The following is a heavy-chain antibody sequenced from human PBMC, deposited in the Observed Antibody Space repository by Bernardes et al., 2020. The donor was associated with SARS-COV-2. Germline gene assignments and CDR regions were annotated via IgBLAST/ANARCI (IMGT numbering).Heavy chain of an antibody. V-gene: IGHV3-23*01. Sequence: GSLSRSGAVSGIMFSSYAMSWVRQAPGKGLEWVSAISDGGGSTYYADSVKGRFAISRDDSKATLYLQLNSLRDEDTAVYFCVLGSGRYYLDSWGQGTLVTVSS. CDR2: ISDGGGST. D-gene: IGHD7-27*01. CDR1: GIMFSSYA. CDR3: VLGSGRYYLDS. J-gene: IGHJ4*02.